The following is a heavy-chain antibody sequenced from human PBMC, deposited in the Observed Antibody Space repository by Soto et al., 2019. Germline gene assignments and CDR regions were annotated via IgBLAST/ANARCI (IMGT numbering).Heavy chain of an antibody. D-gene: IGHD1-7*01. Sequence: QVQLQESGPGLVKPSETLSLTCTVSGGSISSYYWSWIRQPPGKGLEWIGYIYYSGSTNYNPSLKSRVTISVDTSKNQFSLKLSSVTAADTAVFYCARGGAGELDYYYYYMDVWGKGTTVTVSS. CDR1: GGSISSYY. CDR2: IYYSGST. CDR3: ARGGAGELDYYYYYMDV. V-gene: IGHV4-59*01. J-gene: IGHJ6*03.